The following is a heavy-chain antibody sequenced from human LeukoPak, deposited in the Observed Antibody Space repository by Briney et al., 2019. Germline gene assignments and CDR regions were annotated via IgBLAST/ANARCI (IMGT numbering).Heavy chain of an antibody. CDR1: RFTFSTYA. D-gene: IGHD6-19*01. J-gene: IGHJ1*01. Sequence: GGSLRLSCAASRFTFSTYAMHWVRQAPGKGLEWVAGISNDGTNEDHADSVKGRFTISRDNSENTLYLQMNSLRAEDTAIYYCARDRMAVAGMGAFQHWGQGTLVTVSS. CDR3: ARDRMAVAGMGAFQH. V-gene: IGHV3-30-3*01. CDR2: ISNDGTNE.